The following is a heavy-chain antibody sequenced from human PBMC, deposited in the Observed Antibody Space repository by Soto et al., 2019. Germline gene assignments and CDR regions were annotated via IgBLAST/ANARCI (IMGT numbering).Heavy chain of an antibody. D-gene: IGHD2-15*01. CDR3: ARGIATGQLDP. Sequence: ASLKVSCKASGYTFTRYTMNWRRQAPGQRLEWMGWINPDNGNTKSSQKFQDRVIITRDTSASTAYMDPSSLRSEDTAVYYCARGIATGQLDPWGQGTLVTVSS. CDR2: INPDNGNT. CDR1: GYTFTRYT. V-gene: IGHV1-3*01. J-gene: IGHJ5*02.